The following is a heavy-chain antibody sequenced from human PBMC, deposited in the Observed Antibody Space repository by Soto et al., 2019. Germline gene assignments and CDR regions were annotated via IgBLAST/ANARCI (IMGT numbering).Heavy chain of an antibody. CDR2: INHSGST. Sequence: SETLSLTCAVYGGSFSGYYWSWIRQPPGKGLEWIGEINHSGSTNYNPSLKSRVTISVDTSKNQFSLKLSSVTAADTAVYYCARGKLWFGEHYYYGMDVWGQGATVTSP. D-gene: IGHD3-10*01. CDR3: ARGKLWFGEHYYYGMDV. J-gene: IGHJ6*02. CDR1: GGSFSGYY. V-gene: IGHV4-34*01.